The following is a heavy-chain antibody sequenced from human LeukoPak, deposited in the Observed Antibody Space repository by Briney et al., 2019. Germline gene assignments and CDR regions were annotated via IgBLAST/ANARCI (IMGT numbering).Heavy chain of an antibody. J-gene: IGHJ4*02. CDR3: AREATTFDS. Sequence: PGGSLRLSCAASEFTFSNYWMHWVRQAPGKGLVWVSRIKTDGSITNYADSVKGRFTISRDNAKNTLYLQMNSLRVEDTALYYCAREATTFDSWGQGTLVTVSS. D-gene: IGHD1-1*01. V-gene: IGHV3-74*01. CDR2: IKTDGSIT. CDR1: EFTFSNYW.